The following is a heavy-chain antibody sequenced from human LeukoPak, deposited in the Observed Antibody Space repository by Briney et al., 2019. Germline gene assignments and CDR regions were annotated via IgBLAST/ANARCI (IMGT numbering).Heavy chain of an antibody. CDR1: GFTFSSHG. Sequence: GGSLRLSCAASGFTFSSHGMHWVRQAPGKGLEWVAVISYDGSNKYYADSVKGRFTISRDNSKNTLYLQMNSLRAEDTAVYYCARDRGDDYGDYVYYGMDVWGQGTTVTVSS. D-gene: IGHD4-17*01. CDR2: ISYDGSNK. CDR3: ARDRGDDYGDYVYYGMDV. V-gene: IGHV3-30*03. J-gene: IGHJ6*02.